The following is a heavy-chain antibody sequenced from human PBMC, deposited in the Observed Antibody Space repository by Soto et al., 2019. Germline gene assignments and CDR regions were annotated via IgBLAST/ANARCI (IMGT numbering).Heavy chain of an antibody. CDR3: ARAGYRSVDY. J-gene: IGHJ4*02. CDR2: ISSSGSTI. V-gene: IGHV3-48*02. D-gene: IGHD3-3*01. Sequence: EVQLVESGGGLVQPGGSLRLSFAASGFTFSRYSMNWVRQAPGKGLEWVSYISSSGSTIYYADSVRGRFTISRDNAKNSLYLQMNSLRDEDTAVYYCARAGYRSVDYWGQGTLVTVSS. CDR1: GFTFSRYS.